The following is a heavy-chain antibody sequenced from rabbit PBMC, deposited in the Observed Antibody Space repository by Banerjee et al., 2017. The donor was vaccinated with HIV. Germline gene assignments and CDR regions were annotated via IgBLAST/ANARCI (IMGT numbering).Heavy chain of an antibody. CDR3: VRGSISGTDYNL. Sequence: TLTCKASGFDLSDYYYMCWVRQAPGKGLELIACINTSSGNTVYATWAKGRFTISKTSWTTVTLQMTSLTAADTATYFCVRGSISGTDYNLWGQGTLVTVS. CDR1: GFDLSDYYY. J-gene: IGHJ3*01. CDR2: INTSSGNT. D-gene: IGHD1-1*01. V-gene: IGHV1S40*01.